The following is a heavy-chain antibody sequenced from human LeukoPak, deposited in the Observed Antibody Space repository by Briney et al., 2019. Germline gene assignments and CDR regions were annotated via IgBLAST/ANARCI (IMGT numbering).Heavy chain of an antibody. D-gene: IGHD3-10*01. CDR3: ARDRGFILLDY. J-gene: IGHJ4*02. V-gene: IGHV1-2*02. CDR2: INPKDGGT. CDR1: GYTFTDYY. Sequence: ASVKVSCKASGYTFTDYYFHWVRQAPGQGVEWVGWINPKDGGTKYAQSFQGRVTMTQDTSITTVFMELTSLTSHDTAVYYCARDRGFILLDYWGQGTLVTVSS.